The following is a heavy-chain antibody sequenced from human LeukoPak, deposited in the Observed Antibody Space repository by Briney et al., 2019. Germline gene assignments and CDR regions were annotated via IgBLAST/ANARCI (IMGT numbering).Heavy chain of an antibody. Sequence: PGGSLRLSCAASGFTFSSYAMSWVRQAPGKGLVWVSAVSGNGDDTYYADSVKGRFSISRDNSKSTLYLQMNSLRAEDTAVYYCAKVWAFCGAYCSGALDYWGQGTLVTVSS. CDR1: GFTFSSYA. V-gene: IGHV3-23*01. CDR3: AKVWAFCGAYCSGALDY. J-gene: IGHJ4*02. D-gene: IGHD2-21*01. CDR2: VSGNGDDT.